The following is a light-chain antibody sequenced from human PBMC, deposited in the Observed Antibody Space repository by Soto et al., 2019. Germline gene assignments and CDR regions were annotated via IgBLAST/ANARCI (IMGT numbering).Light chain of an antibody. CDR2: DVT. CDR3: ISFAGSYTHV. V-gene: IGLV2-11*01. Sequence: QSALTQPRSVSGSPGQAVTFSCTGTNSDVGGYNYVSWYQQHPDKAPKLIVYDVTKRPSGVPDRFAGSKSGNTASRTISGLKAEDEYDYFCISFAGSYTHVFGTGTKLTVL. CDR1: NSDVGGYNY. J-gene: IGLJ1*01.